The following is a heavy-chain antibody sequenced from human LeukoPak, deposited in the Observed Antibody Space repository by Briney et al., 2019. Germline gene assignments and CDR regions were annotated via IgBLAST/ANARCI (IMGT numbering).Heavy chain of an antibody. CDR3: ARVLGSRGVIRPRYYGMDV. Sequence: PGGSLRLSCAASGFIFSSYWMSWVRQAPGKGLEWVANIKQDGSEKYYVDSVKGRFTISRDNAKNSLYLQMNSLRAEDTAVYYCARVLGSRGVIRPRYYGMDVWGKGTTVTVSS. D-gene: IGHD3-10*01. CDR1: GFIFSSYW. V-gene: IGHV3-7*03. J-gene: IGHJ6*04. CDR2: IKQDGSEK.